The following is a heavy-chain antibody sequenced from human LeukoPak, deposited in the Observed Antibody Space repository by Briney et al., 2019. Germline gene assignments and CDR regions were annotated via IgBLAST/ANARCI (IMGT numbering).Heavy chain of an antibody. Sequence: GGSLRLSCAASGLIVTSNYMSWVRQAPGKGLEWVSVLYTGGDTDYADSVKGRFTISRDSSENTLYLQMSSLRPEDTAIYYCTRDLNRGSYHWFDPWGQGTPVTVS. J-gene: IGHJ5*02. D-gene: IGHD1-26*01. CDR2: LYTGGDT. CDR1: GLIVTSNY. CDR3: TRDLNRGSYHWFDP. V-gene: IGHV3-66*01.